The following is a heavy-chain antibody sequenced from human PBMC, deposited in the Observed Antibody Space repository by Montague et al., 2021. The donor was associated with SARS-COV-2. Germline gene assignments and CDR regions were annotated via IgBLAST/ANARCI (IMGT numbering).Heavy chain of an antibody. CDR3: ARQFPVQGLRYSYYGMDV. D-gene: IGHD4-11*01. Sequence: CAISGDSVSSNSAAWNWIRQSPSRGLEWLGRTYYKSKWYNDYAVSVNSRITINPDTSKNQFSLQLNSVTPEDAAVYYCARQFPVQGLRYSYYGMDVWGQGTTVTVSS. CDR2: TYYKSKWYN. J-gene: IGHJ6*02. CDR1: GDSVSSNSAA. V-gene: IGHV6-1*01.